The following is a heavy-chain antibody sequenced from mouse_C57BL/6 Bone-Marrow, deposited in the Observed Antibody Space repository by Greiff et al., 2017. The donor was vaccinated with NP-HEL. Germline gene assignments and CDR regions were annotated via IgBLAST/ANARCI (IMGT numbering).Heavy chain of an antibody. J-gene: IGHJ3*01. V-gene: IGHV6-6*01. Sequence: EVMLVESGGGLVQPGGSMKLSCAASGFTFSDAWMDWVRQSPEKGLEWVAEIRNKANNHATYYAESVKGRFTISRDDSKSSVYLQMNSLRAEDTGIYYCTRSPSYYGSSYGFAYWGQGTLVTVSA. CDR3: TRSPSYYGSSYGFAY. CDR1: GFTFSDAW. CDR2: IRNKANNHAT. D-gene: IGHD1-1*01.